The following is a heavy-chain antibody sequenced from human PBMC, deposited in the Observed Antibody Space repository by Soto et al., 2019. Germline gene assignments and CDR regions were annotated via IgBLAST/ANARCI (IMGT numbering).Heavy chain of an antibody. CDR2: ISSSSSYI. V-gene: IGHV3-21*01. J-gene: IGHJ3*02. CDR3: ARAHYDFWSRYPRNLVAAFDI. CDR1: GFSFSSSR. Sequence: GGSLRLSCAASGFSFSSSRLNWVRQAPGKGLEWVSSISSSSSYIHYADSVKGRFTISRDNAKNSLYLQMNSLRSEDTAVYYCARAHYDFWSRYPRNLVAAFDIWGQGTMVTVSS. D-gene: IGHD3-3*01.